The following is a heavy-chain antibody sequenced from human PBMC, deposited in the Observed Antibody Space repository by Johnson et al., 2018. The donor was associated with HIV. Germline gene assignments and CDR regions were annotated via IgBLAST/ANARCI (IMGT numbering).Heavy chain of an antibody. CDR1: GFTVSSNY. Sequence: VQLVESGGGLIQPGGSLRLSCAASGFTVSSNYMSWVRQAPGKGLEWVSVIYSGGSTYYADSVKGRFTISRDNSKNTLYLQMNSLRAEDTAVYYSGGSYYYDSSGYYARNAFDIWGQGTMVTVSS. CDR3: GGSYYYDSSGYYARNAFDI. V-gene: IGHV3-53*01. CDR2: IYSGGST. J-gene: IGHJ3*02. D-gene: IGHD3-22*01.